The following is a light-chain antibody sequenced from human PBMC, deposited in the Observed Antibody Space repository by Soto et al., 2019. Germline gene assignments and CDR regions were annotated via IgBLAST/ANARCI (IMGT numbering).Light chain of an antibody. CDR1: SSNIGAGYD. J-gene: IGLJ3*02. Sequence: QSVLTQPPSVSGAPGQRVTISCTGSSSNIGAGYDVHWYQQLPGTAPKLLIYGNNKRPSGVPDRFSGSKSGTSASLAITGLQTEDEADYYCQSYDSSLREVFGGGTKLTVL. CDR3: QSYDSSLREV. V-gene: IGLV1-40*01. CDR2: GNN.